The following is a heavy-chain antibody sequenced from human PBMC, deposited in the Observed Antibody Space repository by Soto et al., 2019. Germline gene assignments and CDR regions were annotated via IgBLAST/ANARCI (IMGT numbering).Heavy chain of an antibody. CDR2: INPNSGGT. CDR1: GYTFTGYY. CDR3: ARGGYVGYCTNGVCYHLGY. V-gene: IGHV1-2*04. D-gene: IGHD2-8*01. J-gene: IGHJ4*02. Sequence: GASVTLSCKASGYTFTGYYMHWVRQAPGQGLEWMGWINPNSGGTNYAQKFQGWVTMTRDTSISTAYMELSRLRSDDTAVYYCARGGYVGYCTNGVCYHLGYWGQGTLVTVSS.